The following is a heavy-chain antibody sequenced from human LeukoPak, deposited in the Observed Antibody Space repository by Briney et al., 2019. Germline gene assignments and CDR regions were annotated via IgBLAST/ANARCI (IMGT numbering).Heavy chain of an antibody. V-gene: IGHV1-2*06. D-gene: IGHD3-10*01. CDR1: GYTFTDYY. Sequence: ASVKVSCKASGYTFTDYYLHWVRQAPGQGLEWMGQISRNSGGTKYAQKFQGRVTMTRDTSISTAYMEVSRLRSDDTAVYYCARAGSHVWFGDFYWGQGTLVTVSS. CDR3: ARAGSHVWFGDFY. CDR2: ISRNSGGT. J-gene: IGHJ4*02.